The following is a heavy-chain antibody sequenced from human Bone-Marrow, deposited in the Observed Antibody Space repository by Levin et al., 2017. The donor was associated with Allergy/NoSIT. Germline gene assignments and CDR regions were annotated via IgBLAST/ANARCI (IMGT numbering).Heavy chain of an antibody. CDR3: ASSYDYIWGSYRYDAFDI. D-gene: IGHD3-16*02. Sequence: KASETLSLTCTVSGGSISSYYWSWIRQPPGKGLEWIGYIYYSGSTNYNPSLKSRVTISVDTSKNQFSLKLSSVTAADTAVYYCASSYDYIWGSYRYDAFDIWGQGTMVTVSS. CDR2: IYYSGST. CDR1: GGSISSYY. J-gene: IGHJ3*02. V-gene: IGHV4-59*01.